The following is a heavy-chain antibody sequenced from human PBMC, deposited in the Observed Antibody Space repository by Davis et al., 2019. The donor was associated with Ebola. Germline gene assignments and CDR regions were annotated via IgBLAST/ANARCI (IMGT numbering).Heavy chain of an antibody. CDR1: GFTFSSYA. V-gene: IGHV3-64D*06. Sequence: AGSLTLSCSASGFTFSSYAMHWVRQAPGKGLEYVSAISSNGGSTYYADSVKGRFTISRDNSKNTLYLQMSSLRAEDTAVYYCVKGPRVYSSSSLVYWGQGTLVTVSS. CDR3: VKGPRVYSSSSLVY. J-gene: IGHJ4*02. D-gene: IGHD6-6*01. CDR2: ISSNGGST.